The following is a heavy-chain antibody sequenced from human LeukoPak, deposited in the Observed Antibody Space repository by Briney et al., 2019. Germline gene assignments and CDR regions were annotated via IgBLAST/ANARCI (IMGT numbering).Heavy chain of an antibody. D-gene: IGHD6-13*01. CDR3: ARSTAGTGYFFVY. Sequence: PSETLSLTCTVSGDSIRNYYRTWIRQPPGKGLEWIAYMFHTGSTNHNPSLRGRVTMSVDMSKNQFSLKLSSVTAADTAIYHCARSTAGTGYFFVYWGQGALVTVCS. CDR1: GDSIRNYY. CDR2: MFHTGST. J-gene: IGHJ4*02. V-gene: IGHV4-59*01.